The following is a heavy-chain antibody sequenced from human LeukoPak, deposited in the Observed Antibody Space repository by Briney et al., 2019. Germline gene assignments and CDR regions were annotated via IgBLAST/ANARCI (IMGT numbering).Heavy chain of an antibody. CDR1: GFIFTKYW. Sequence: GGSLRLSCAASGFIFTKYWMHGVRPAPGRGREWVSPISGRDGYTYYADCVEGRFTISRDNSKDTLFLHMSSLRAEDTAVYYCAKGTIAAAGTDCDYWGQGTQVTVSS. CDR3: AKGTIAAAGTDCDY. J-gene: IGHJ4*02. CDR2: ISGRDGYT. V-gene: IGHV3-23*01. D-gene: IGHD6-13*01.